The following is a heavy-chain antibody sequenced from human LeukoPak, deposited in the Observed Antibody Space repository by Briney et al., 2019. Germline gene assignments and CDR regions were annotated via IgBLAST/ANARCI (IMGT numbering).Heavy chain of an antibody. CDR3: AKPPRYYYDSSGYSTPLDY. Sequence: PGRSLRLSCTASGFSFSGYGMHWVRQAPGKGLEWVAVISYDGSNKYYADSVKGRFTISRDNSKNALYLQMNSLRAEDTAVYYCAKPPRYYYDSSGYSTPLDYWGQGTLVTVSS. D-gene: IGHD3-22*01. V-gene: IGHV3-30*18. CDR1: GFSFSGYG. CDR2: ISYDGSNK. J-gene: IGHJ4*02.